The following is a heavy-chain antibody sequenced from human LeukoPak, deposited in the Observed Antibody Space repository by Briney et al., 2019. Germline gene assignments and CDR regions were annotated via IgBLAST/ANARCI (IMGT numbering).Heavy chain of an antibody. CDR1: GDSVSSNSAA. Sequence: SQTLSLTCAISGDSVSSNSAAWNWIRQSPSRDLEWLGRTYYRSKWYNDYAVSVKSRITINPDTSKNQFSLQLNSVTPEDTAVYYCARDISGSYDRGVYYYYGMDVWGKGTTVTVSS. V-gene: IGHV6-1*01. J-gene: IGHJ6*04. D-gene: IGHD3-10*01. CDR3: ARDISGSYDRGVYYYYGMDV. CDR2: TYYRSKWYN.